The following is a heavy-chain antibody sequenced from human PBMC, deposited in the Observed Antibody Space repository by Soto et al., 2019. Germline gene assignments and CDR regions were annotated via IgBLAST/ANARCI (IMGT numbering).Heavy chain of an antibody. CDR1: GASISSSSYY. Sequence: SETLSLTCTFSGASISSSSYYWGWIRQPPGKGLEWIGSIYHSGSTYYNPSLKSRVTMSVDTSKNQFSLKLTSVTAADTAVYYCARHIAHYDILTGSNDYWGQGTLVTVS. V-gene: IGHV4-39*01. D-gene: IGHD3-9*01. J-gene: IGHJ4*02. CDR3: ARHIAHYDILTGSNDY. CDR2: IYHSGST.